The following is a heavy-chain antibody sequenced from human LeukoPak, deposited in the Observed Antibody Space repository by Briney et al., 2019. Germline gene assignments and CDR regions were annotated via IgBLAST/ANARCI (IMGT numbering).Heavy chain of an antibody. D-gene: IGHD4-17*01. J-gene: IGHJ5*02. Sequence: PSETLSLTCTVSSYSISSGYYWGWIRQPPGKGLEWIGSIDHSGRTFYNPSLKSRVTISVDTAKNQFSLKLTSVTAADTAVYSCARQDDQDHGHPNWFDPWGQGTLVTVSS. V-gene: IGHV4-38-2*02. CDR1: SYSISSGYY. CDR2: IDHSGRT. CDR3: ARQDDQDHGHPNWFDP.